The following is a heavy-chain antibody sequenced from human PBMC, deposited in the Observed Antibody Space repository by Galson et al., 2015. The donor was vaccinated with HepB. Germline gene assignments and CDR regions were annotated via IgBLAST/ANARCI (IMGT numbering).Heavy chain of an antibody. D-gene: IGHD3-3*01. CDR3: ARPYYDFWSGYSTYYYYYMDV. CDR2: TDSSGTYI. CDR1: GFTFSAHS. V-gene: IGHV3-21*01. Sequence: SLRLSCAASGFTFSAHSMNWVRHAPGKGLEWVSSTDSSGTYIYYADSVKGRFTISRDNAKNSLYLQMNSLRAEDTAVYYCARPYYDFWSGYSTYYYYYMDVWGKGTTVTVSS. J-gene: IGHJ6*03.